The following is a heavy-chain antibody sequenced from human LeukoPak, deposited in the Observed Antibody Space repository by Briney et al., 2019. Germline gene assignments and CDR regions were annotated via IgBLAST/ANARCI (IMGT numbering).Heavy chain of an antibody. CDR3: ARIFTYDILTGYGG. CDR2: ISYDGDNK. Sequence: PGGSLRLSCAASGFTFSSYAMHWVRQAPGKGLEWVALISYDGDNKYYADSVKGRFTISRDNSKDTLYLQMDSLRSEDTAVYYCARIFTYDILTGYGGWGQGTLVTVSS. J-gene: IGHJ4*02. CDR1: GFTFSSYA. V-gene: IGHV3-30-3*01. D-gene: IGHD3-9*01.